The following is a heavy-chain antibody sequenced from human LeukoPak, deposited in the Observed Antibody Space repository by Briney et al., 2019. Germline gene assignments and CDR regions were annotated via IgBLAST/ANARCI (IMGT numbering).Heavy chain of an antibody. J-gene: IGHJ5*02. CDR1: GYTFTGYY. CDR2: INPNTGGT. V-gene: IGHV1-2*02. Sequence: GASVKVSCKASGYTFTGYYIHWVRQAPGQGLEWMGWINPNTGGTTNAQKFQGRVTMTRDTSISTAYMELSSLTSDDTAVYYCARESSDYVWGSYRYTRWFDPWGQGTLVTVSS. CDR3: ARESSDYVWGSYRYTRWFDP. D-gene: IGHD3-16*02.